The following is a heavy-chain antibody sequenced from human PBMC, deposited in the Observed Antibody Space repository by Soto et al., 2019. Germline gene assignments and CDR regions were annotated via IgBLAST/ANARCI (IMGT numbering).Heavy chain of an antibody. CDR1: GYTFTGYY. J-gene: IGHJ4*02. CDR3: ARLKDDFYFHH. D-gene: IGHD1-1*01. V-gene: IGHV1-2*06. Sequence: QVQLVQSGAEVKKPGASVKVSCKASGYTFTGYYLHWVRQAPGQALEWMGRIHPNSGGTNYAQRFQGRVTMTRDTSITTVYMELSRLTSGDTAVDFCARLKDDFYFHHWGQGSLVTVSS. CDR2: IHPNSGGT.